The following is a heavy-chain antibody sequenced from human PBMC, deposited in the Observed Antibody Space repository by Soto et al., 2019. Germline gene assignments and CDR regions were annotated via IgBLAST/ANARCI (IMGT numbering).Heavy chain of an antibody. CDR2: ISYDGSNE. J-gene: IGHJ6*02. D-gene: IGHD6-6*01. CDR1: GFPLRTYA. V-gene: IGHV3-30*03. Sequence: QVHXVXSGGAVVQPXRSLXLSCVASGFPLRTYAMHWVRQAPGKGLEWVAVISYDGSNEYYADSVKGRXAXXXXXXXXXXXXXXXXXXXXXXXXXXXXXXQXLQYXRSSLHYFYHGMDVWGXXXXXXVSS. CDR3: XXXQXLQYXRSSLHYFYHGMDV.